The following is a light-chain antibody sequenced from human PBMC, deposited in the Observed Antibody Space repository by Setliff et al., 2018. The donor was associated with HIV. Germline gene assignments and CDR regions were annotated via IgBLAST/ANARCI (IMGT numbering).Light chain of an antibody. V-gene: IGLV2-11*01. CDR1: SGDVGGYDY. CDR2: DVT. CDR3: CSYAASQTSYV. Sequence: QSVLTQPRSVSGSPGQSVTISCTGTSGDVGGYDYVSWFQQPPGKAPLLIIYDVTKRPSGVPDRFSGSRSGNTASLTISGLQADDEASYYCCSYAASQTSYVFGTGTKATVL. J-gene: IGLJ1*01.